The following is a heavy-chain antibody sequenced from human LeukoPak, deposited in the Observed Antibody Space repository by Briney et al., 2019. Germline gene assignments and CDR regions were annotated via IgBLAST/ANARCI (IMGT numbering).Heavy chain of an antibody. V-gene: IGHV3-7*01. D-gene: IGHD3-16*01. CDR3: ARDDALGDNALDI. CDR2: IKQDGSEK. CDR1: GFTFSSYW. Sequence: GGSLRLSCVASGFTFSSYWMSWVRQAPGKGLEWVANIKQDGSEKDYVDSVKGRFTISRDNAENSLYLQMNSLTAEDSAVYYCARDDALGDNALDIWGQGTMVTVSS. J-gene: IGHJ3*02.